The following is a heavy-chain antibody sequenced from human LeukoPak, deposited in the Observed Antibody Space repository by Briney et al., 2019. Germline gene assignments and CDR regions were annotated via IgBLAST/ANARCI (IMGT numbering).Heavy chain of an antibody. CDR3: ARDPRWLTPDCTSTSCYENYFDP. CDR2: IYHSGSA. D-gene: IGHD2-2*01. Sequence: SDTLSLTCAVPGYSISSGYQWAWIRQSPGKGLEWIGSIYHSGSAHYNPSLKSRVTISVETSKNQFSLKMYSVTAADTAVYYCARDPRWLTPDCTSTSCYENYFDPWGQGTLVTVSS. CDR1: GYSISSGYQ. V-gene: IGHV4-38-2*02. J-gene: IGHJ5*02.